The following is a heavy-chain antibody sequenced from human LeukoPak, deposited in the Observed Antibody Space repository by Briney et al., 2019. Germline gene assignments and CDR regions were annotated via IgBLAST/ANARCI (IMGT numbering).Heavy chain of an antibody. CDR3: AKGQAGATYYDFWSGYSYPHGMDV. CDR2: ISGSGGST. CDR1: GFTFSSYA. D-gene: IGHD3-3*01. Sequence: HPGGSLRLSCAASGFTFSSYAMHWVRQAPGKGLEWVSAISGSGGSTYYADSVKGRFTIPRDNSKNTLYLQMNSLRAEDTAVYYCAKGQAGATYYDFWSGYSYPHGMDVWGQGTTVTVSS. J-gene: IGHJ6*02. V-gene: IGHV3-23*01.